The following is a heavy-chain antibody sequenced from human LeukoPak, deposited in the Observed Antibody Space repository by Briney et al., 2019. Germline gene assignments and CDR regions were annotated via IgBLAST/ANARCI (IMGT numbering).Heavy chain of an antibody. CDR2: IIPILGIA. J-gene: IGHJ4*02. Sequence: GSSVKVSCKASGGTFSSYTISWVRQAPGQGLEWMGRIIPILGIANYAQKFQGRVTITADKSTSTAYMELSSLRSEDTAVYYCARDRCSSTSCFLFDYWGQGTLVTVSS. D-gene: IGHD2-2*01. CDR1: GGTFSSYT. V-gene: IGHV1-69*04. CDR3: ARDRCSSTSCFLFDY.